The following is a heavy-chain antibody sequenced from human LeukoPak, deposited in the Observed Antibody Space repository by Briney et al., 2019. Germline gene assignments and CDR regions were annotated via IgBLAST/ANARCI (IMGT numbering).Heavy chain of an antibody. CDR3: ARLDYDILTGYIDAFDI. D-gene: IGHD3-9*01. V-gene: IGHV3-7*01. Sequence: GGSLRLSCAASGFTFSSYWMSWVRQAPGKGLEWVANVKQDGSEKYYVDSVKGRFTISRDNAKNSLYLQMNSLRAEDTAVYYCARLDYDILTGYIDAFDIWGQGTMVTVSS. CDR1: GFTFSSYW. J-gene: IGHJ3*02. CDR2: VKQDGSEK.